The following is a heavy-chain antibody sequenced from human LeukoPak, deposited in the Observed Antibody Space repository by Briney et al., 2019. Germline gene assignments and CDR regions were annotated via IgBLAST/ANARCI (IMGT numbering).Heavy chain of an antibody. J-gene: IGHJ4*02. Sequence: SEALSLTCTVSGGSLSVHSHYWGWVRQPPGMGLEWIGCIYYTGSTYYNASLKSRVTISVDTSKNQFSLKLSSVTAADTAVYYCARSSIWFGELRPFDYWGQGTLVTVSS. CDR2: IYYTGST. D-gene: IGHD3-10*01. CDR1: GGSLSVHSHY. CDR3: ARSSIWFGELRPFDY. V-gene: IGHV4-39*07.